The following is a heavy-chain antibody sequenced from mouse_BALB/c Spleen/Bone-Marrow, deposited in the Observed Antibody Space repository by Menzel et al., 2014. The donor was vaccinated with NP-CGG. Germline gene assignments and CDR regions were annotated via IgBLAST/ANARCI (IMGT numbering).Heavy chain of an antibody. CDR3: TRDAMDY. V-gene: IGHV1S127*01. J-gene: IGHJ4*01. Sequence: QVQLKESGAELVKPGASVKMSCKASGYTFTSYWMHWVRQRPGQGLEWIGVIDPSDSYTSYIQKFKGKATLTVDTSSSTAYMQLSSLTSEDSAVYYCTRDAMDYWGQGTSVTVS. CDR2: IDPSDSYT. CDR1: GYTFTSYW.